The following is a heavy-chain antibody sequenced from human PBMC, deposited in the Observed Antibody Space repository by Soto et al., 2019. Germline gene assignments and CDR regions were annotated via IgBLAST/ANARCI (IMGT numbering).Heavy chain of an antibody. CDR2: IYHSGST. V-gene: IGHV4-4*02. Sequence: PSETLSLTCAVSGGSISSSNWWSWVRQPPGKGLEWIGEIYHSGSTNYNPSLKSRVTISVDKSKNQFSLKLSSVTAADTAVYYCASGYSGYDPSRLDYWGQGTLVTVSS. CDR3: ASGYSGYDPSRLDY. D-gene: IGHD5-12*01. CDR1: GGSISSSNW. J-gene: IGHJ4*02.